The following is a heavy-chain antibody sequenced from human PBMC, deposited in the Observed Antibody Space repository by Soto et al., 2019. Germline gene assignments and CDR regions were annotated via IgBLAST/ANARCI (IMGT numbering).Heavy chain of an antibody. V-gene: IGHV1-2*04. J-gene: IGHJ6*03. D-gene: IGHD2-15*01. CDR3: AREVRYCSGGACYSGGSGYYYYYMDV. Sequence: QVQLVQSGAEVKKPGASVKVSCKASGYTFTGYYMHWVRQAPGQGLEWMGWINPDSGGTNYAQKFQGWVNMTRDSSTSTAYMELSRLRSDDTAVYYCAREVRYCSGGACYSGGSGYYYYYMDVWGKGTTVTVSS. CDR2: INPDSGGT. CDR1: GYTFTGYY.